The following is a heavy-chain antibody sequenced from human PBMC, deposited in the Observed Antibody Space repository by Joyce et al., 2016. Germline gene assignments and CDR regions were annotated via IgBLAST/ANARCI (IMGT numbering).Heavy chain of an antibody. CDR1: GYTFTELS. J-gene: IGHJ4*02. V-gene: IGHV1-24*01. D-gene: IGHD1-26*01. CDR2: FDPEDGGT. CDR3: ATSMRGSYFFDY. Sequence: QVQLVQSGAELKKPGASVKVSCKVSGYTFTELSMYWVRQAPGKGLEWMGGFDPEDGGTIYAQKLQGRVTMTEDTSTDTAYMELSSLRAEDTAVYYCATSMRGSYFFDYWGQGTLVTVSS.